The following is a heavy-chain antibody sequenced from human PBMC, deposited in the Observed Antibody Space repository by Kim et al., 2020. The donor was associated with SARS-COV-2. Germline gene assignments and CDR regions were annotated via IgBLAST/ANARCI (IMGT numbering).Heavy chain of an antibody. Sequence: GRTSYAQKFQGRVTMTRDTSTGTVFMELSSLRSEDTAVYYCTRRKDSDNWGQGTLVTVSS. V-gene: IGHV1-46*01. CDR3: TRRKDSDN. J-gene: IGHJ4*02. CDR2: GRT.